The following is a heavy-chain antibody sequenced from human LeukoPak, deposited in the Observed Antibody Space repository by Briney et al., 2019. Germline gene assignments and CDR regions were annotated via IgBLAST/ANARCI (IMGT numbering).Heavy chain of an antibody. V-gene: IGHV4-59*08. CDR1: GGSISSYY. CDR2: IYYSGST. D-gene: IGHD1-1*01. Sequence: PSETLSLTCTVSGGSISSYYWSWIRQPPGKGLEWIGYIYYSGSTNYNPSLKSRVSISVDTSKNQFSLKLSAVTAADTAVYYCARRTTGTHADAFDIWGQGTMVTVSS. J-gene: IGHJ3*02. CDR3: ARRTTGTHADAFDI.